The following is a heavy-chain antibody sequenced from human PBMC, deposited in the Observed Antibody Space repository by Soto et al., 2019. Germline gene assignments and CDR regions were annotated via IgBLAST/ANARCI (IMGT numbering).Heavy chain of an antibody. CDR3: ARESETSPYYFDY. CDR1: GFTVSSNY. CDR2: IYSGGST. Sequence: EVQLVESGGGLVQPGGSLRLSCAASGFTVSSNYMSWVRQAPGKGLEWVSVIYSGGSTYYADSVKGRFTISRHNSKNTLYIQMNSLRAEDTAVYYCARESETSPYYFDYWGQGTLVTVSS. V-gene: IGHV3-53*04. J-gene: IGHJ4*02.